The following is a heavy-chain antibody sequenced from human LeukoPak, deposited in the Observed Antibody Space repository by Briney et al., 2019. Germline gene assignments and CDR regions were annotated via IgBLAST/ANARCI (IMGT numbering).Heavy chain of an antibody. J-gene: IGHJ4*02. D-gene: IGHD3-9*01. V-gene: IGHV3-7*03. CDR3: ARRGGILNGYYDY. Sequence: GGSLRHSCAASGFTFSTYWMSWVRQAPGKGLEWVANIKEDGSEKYYVDSVKGRFTISRDNAKNSLYLQMNSLRAEDTAVYYCARRGGILNGYYDYWGQGTLVTVSS. CDR2: IKEDGSEK. CDR1: GFTFSTYW.